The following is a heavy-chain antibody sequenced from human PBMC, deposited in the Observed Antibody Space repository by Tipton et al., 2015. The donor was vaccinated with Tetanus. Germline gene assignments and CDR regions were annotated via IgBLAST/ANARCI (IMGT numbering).Heavy chain of an antibody. CDR3: ARASRFYADGYNLHYYYGMDV. Sequence: SLRLSCAASGFTFSSYSMNWVRQAPGKGLEWVSYISSSSSTIYYADSVKGRFTISRDNAKNSLYLQMNSLRDEDTAVYYCARASRFYADGYNLHYYYGMDVWGQGTTVTVSS. CDR1: GFTFSSYS. V-gene: IGHV3-48*02. D-gene: IGHD5-24*01. CDR2: ISSSSSTI. J-gene: IGHJ6*02.